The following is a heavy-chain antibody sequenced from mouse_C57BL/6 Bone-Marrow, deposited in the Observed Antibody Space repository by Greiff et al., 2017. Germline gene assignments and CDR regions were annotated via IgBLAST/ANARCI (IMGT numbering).Heavy chain of an antibody. V-gene: IGHV1-54*01. J-gene: IGHJ1*03. D-gene: IGHD1-1*01. CDR3: AKGRLLRCNDDV. Sequence: QVQLQQSGAGLVRPGTSVKVSCKASGYAFTNYLIEWVQQRPGQGLEWIGVINPGSGGTNYNEKLKGKSTLSADKSSSTDYMQLSRLTSEDSAVHFCAKGRLLRCNDDVWGTGTTVTVSS. CDR2: INPGSGGT. CDR1: GYAFTNYL.